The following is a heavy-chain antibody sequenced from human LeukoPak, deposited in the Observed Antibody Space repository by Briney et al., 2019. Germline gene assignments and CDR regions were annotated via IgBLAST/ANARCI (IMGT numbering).Heavy chain of an antibody. Sequence: PSQTLSLTCAVSGGSISSGGYSWSWIRQPPGKGLEWIGYIYHSGSTYYNPSLKSRVTISVDRSKNQFSLKLSSVTAADTAVYFRARVGSGWYDYWGQGNPGTVSS. CDR3: ARVGSGWYDY. V-gene: IGHV4-30-2*01. CDR2: IYHSGST. D-gene: IGHD6-19*01. J-gene: IGHJ4*02. CDR1: GGSISSGGYS.